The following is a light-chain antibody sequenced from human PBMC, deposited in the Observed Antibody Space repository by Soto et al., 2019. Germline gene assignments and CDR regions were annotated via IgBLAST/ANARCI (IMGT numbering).Light chain of an antibody. Sequence: QSALTQPPSASGSPGQSVTISCTGTSSDVGGYNYVSWYQQHPGKVPKLMIYEVTKRPSGVPDRFSGSKSGNTASLTVSGLQAEDEADYYCSSYAGSNILVFGAGTKLTVL. J-gene: IGLJ3*02. CDR2: EVT. V-gene: IGLV2-8*01. CDR1: SSDVGGYNY. CDR3: SSYAGSNILV.